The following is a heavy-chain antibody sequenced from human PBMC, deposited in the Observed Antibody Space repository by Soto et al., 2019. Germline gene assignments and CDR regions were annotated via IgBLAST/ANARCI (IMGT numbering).Heavy chain of an antibody. D-gene: IGHD3-10*01. V-gene: IGHV4-34*01. CDR1: GGSFSDYY. J-gene: IGHJ6*02. CDR2: INHSGST. CDR3: ARWGGQYYYGSGTTKHRYGMDV. Sequence: SETLSLTCAVYGGSFSDYYWSWIRQPPGKGLEWIGEINHSGSTNYNPSLKSRVTISVDTSKNQFSLKLSSVTAADTAVYYCARWGGQYYYGSGTTKHRYGMDVWGQGTTVTVS.